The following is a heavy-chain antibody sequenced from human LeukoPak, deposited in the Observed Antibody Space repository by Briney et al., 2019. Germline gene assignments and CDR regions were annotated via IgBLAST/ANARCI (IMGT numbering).Heavy chain of an antibody. CDR2: ISAYNGNT. CDR1: GYTFTSYG. J-gene: IGHJ4*02. CDR3: ASNYYDSSGPFDY. Sequence: ASVKVSCKASGYTFTSYGISWVRQAPGQGLEWMGWISAYNGNTNYAQKLQGRVTMTTDTSTSTVYMELSSLRSEDTAVYYCASNYYDSSGPFDYWGQGTLVTVSS. D-gene: IGHD3-22*01. V-gene: IGHV1-18*01.